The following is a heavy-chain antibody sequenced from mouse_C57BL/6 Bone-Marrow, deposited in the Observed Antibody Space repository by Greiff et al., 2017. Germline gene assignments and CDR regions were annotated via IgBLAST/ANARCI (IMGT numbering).Heavy chain of an antibody. D-gene: IGHD4-1*01. V-gene: IGHV1-15*01. CDR3: ASLTGTDY. CDR2: IDPYNGGT. J-gene: IGHJ2*01. CDR1: GYTFTDYE. Sequence: VQLQQSGAELVRPGASVTLSCKASGYTFTDYEMHWVKQTPVHGLEWIGAIDPYNGGTSYNQKFKGKATLTVDKSSSTAYMELNSLTSEDSAVYYCASLTGTDYWGQGTTLTVSS.